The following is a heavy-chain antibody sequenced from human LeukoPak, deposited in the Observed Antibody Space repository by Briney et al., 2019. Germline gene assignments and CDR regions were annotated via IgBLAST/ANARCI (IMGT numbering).Heavy chain of an antibody. CDR2: IIPIFGTA. V-gene: IGHV1-69*05. CDR3: ARDTSTGGDSSGYYYDWFDP. J-gene: IGHJ5*02. CDR1: GGTFSSYA. Sequence: ASVKVSCKASGGTFSSYAISWVRQAPGQGLEWMGRIIPIFGTANYAQKFQGRVTITTDESTSTAYMELSSPRSEDTAVYYCARDTSTGGDSSGYYYDWFDPWGQGTLVTVSS. D-gene: IGHD3-22*01.